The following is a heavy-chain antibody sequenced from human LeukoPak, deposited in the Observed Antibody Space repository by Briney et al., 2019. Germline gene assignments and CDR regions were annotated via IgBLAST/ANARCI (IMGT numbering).Heavy chain of an antibody. D-gene: IGHD6-13*01. V-gene: IGHV1-8*01. CDR1: GYTCTSYD. CDR3: ARGGYYYDN. Sequence: ASVKVSCKASGYTCTSYDITWVRQATGQGLEWMGWMNPNSNNTGYAQKFQGRITMTWNTSISTAYMELSSLRSEDTAVYYCARGGYYYDNWGQGTLVTVSS. J-gene: IGHJ4*02. CDR2: MNPNSNNT.